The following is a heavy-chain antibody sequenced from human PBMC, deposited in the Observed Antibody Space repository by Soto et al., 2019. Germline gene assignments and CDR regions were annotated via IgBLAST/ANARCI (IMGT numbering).Heavy chain of an antibody. J-gene: IGHJ6*03. CDR2: IYYSGST. CDR3: ARGISVYVYYYYMDV. Sequence: SETLSLTCTVSGSSISSYYLSWIQQPPGKGLEWIGYIYYSGSTNYNPSLKSRVTISVDTSKNQFSLKLSSVTAADTAVYYCARGISVYVYYYYMDVWGKGTTVTVSS. CDR1: GSSISSYY. V-gene: IGHV4-59*01. D-gene: IGHD3-16*01.